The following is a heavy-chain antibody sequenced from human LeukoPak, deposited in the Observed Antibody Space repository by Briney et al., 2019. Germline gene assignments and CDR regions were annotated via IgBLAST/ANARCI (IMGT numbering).Heavy chain of an antibody. CDR1: GYTFTDYY. CDR2: VDPEDGET. Sequence: ASVKVSCKVPGYTFTDYYMHWVQQAPGKGLEWMGLVDPEDGETIYAEKFQGRVTITADTSTDTAYMELSSLRSEDTAVYYCAKATVSYYYYYMDVWGKGTTVTVSS. J-gene: IGHJ6*03. CDR3: AKATVSYYYYYMDV. V-gene: IGHV1-69-2*01. D-gene: IGHD4-11*01.